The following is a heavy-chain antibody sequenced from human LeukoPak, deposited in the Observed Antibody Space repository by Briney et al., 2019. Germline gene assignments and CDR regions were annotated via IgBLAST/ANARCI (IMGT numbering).Heavy chain of an antibody. CDR2: IYPGDSDT. V-gene: IGHV5-51*01. CDR3: ARGSSSSHDAFDI. CDR1: GYSFTSYW. J-gene: IGHJ3*02. Sequence: GESLEISCKGSGYSFTSYWIGWVRQMPGKGLEWMGIIYPGDSDTRYSPSFQGQVTISADKSISTAYLQWSSLKASDTAMYYCARGSSSSHDAFDIWGQGTMVTVSS. D-gene: IGHD6-13*01.